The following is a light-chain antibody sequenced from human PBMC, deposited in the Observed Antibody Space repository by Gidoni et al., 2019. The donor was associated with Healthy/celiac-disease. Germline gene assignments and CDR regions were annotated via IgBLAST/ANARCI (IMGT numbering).Light chain of an antibody. CDR1: QSISSW. J-gene: IGKJ1*01. Sequence: DIQMTQSPSTLSASVGDRVTITCRASQSISSWLAWYQQKPGKAPKLLIYKASSLESGVPSRFSGSGSGTEFTLTISSLQPDDFATYYCQQYNSYSRTFGKXPRWKSN. V-gene: IGKV1-5*03. CDR3: QQYNSYSRT. CDR2: KAS.